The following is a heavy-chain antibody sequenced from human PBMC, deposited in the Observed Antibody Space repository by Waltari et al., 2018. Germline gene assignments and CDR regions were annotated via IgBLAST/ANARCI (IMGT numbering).Heavy chain of an antibody. Sequence: EVQLLESGGGLVQPGGSLGLSCAASGFTFSSYAMSWGRQAAGKGLEWVSVIYSGGSTYYADSVKGRFTISRDNSKNTLYLQMNSLRAEDTAVYYCAKHLGNDAFDIWGQGTMVTVSS. CDR3: AKHLGNDAFDI. CDR2: IYSGGST. D-gene: IGHD7-27*01. V-gene: IGHV3-23*03. J-gene: IGHJ3*02. CDR1: GFTFSSYA.